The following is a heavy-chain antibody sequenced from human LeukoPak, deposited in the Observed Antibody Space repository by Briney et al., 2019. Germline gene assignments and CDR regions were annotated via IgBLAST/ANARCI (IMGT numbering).Heavy chain of an antibody. CDR3: ARGHAFYWYFDL. V-gene: IGHV3-7*01. J-gene: IGHJ2*01. CDR2: IKQDGSEK. Sequence: PGGSLRLSCAASGFTFSSYSMNWVRQAPGKGLEWVANIKQDGSEKYYVDSVKGRFTISRDNAKNSLYLQMNSLRAEDTAVYYCARGHAFYWYFDLWGRGTLVTVSS. CDR1: GFTFSSYS.